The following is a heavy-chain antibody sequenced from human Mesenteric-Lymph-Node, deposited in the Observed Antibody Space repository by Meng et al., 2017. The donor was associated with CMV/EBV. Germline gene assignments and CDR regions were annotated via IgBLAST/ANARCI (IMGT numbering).Heavy chain of an antibody. CDR2: INHSGST. CDR1: GGSFSGYY. Sequence: QLHQWGAGLLEPSETLSVTCAVYGGSFSGYYWNWIRQSPEKGLEWIGEINHSGSTTYNPSFTSRIIISVDTSTNQISLNMSSVTAADTAVYYCARGSSYDILTGYFDYWGQGALVTVSS. J-gene: IGHJ4*02. D-gene: IGHD3-9*01. CDR3: ARGSSYDILTGYFDY. V-gene: IGHV4-34*01.